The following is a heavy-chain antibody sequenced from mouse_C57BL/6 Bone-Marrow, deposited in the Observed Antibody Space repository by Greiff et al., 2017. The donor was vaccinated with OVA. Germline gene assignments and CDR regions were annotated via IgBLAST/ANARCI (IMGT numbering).Heavy chain of an antibody. CDR2: IWRGGST. D-gene: IGHD1-1*01. CDR3: AYTVVARYYYAMDY. Sequence: VQLQQSGPGLVQPSQSLSITCTVSGFSLTSYGVHWVRQSPGKGLEWLGVIWRGGSTDYNAAFMSRLSITKDNSTSQVFFKMNSLHADDTAIYYCAYTVVARYYYAMDYWGQGTSVTVSS. V-gene: IGHV2-5*01. CDR1: GFSLTSYG. J-gene: IGHJ4*01.